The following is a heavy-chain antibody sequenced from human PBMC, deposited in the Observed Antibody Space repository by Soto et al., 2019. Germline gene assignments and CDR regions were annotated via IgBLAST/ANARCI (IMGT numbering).Heavy chain of an antibody. J-gene: IGHJ4*02. CDR2: IIPVFDTV. CDR1: GGLFSSYA. Sequence: QEQLVQSGAEVKKSGSSVKVSCKDTGGLFSSYAVSWVRQAPGQGLEWMGGIIPVFDTVYYAQKFQGRVTITADESTNTAYMELSSLRSADTAMYYCERGGSGYVWFNEFWGQGTLVTVSS. CDR3: ERGGSGYVWFNEF. V-gene: IGHV1-69*01. D-gene: IGHD3-22*01.